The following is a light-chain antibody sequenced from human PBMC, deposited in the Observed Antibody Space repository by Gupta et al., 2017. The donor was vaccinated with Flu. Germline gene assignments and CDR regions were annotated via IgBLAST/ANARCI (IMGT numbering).Light chain of an antibody. CDR1: QSLVYSDGNTV. V-gene: IGKV2-30*01. J-gene: IGKJ1*01. CDR2: LVS. Sequence: DVVMTQSPLSLPVTLGQTASISCRSSQSLVYSDGNTVLHWFQQRPGQAPRRLIYLVSHRESGVPDRFSGSGSGTEFTLKISRVEAEGVGIYFCMQGAHWPWAFGQGTKVEI. CDR3: MQGAHWPWA.